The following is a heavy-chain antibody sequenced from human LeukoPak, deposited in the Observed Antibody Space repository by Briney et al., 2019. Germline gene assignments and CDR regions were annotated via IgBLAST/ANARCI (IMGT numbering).Heavy chain of an antibody. Sequence: EASVKVSFKASGYTFTGYYMHWVRQAPGQGLEWMGWINPNSGGTNYSQKFQGRVTMTRDTSISRAYMELSRLRPDDTAVYYRARPLIAAAGWKWFDPWGQGTLVTVSS. CDR3: ARPLIAAAGWKWFDP. CDR1: GYTFTGYY. CDR2: INPNSGGT. J-gene: IGHJ5*02. V-gene: IGHV1-2*02. D-gene: IGHD6-13*01.